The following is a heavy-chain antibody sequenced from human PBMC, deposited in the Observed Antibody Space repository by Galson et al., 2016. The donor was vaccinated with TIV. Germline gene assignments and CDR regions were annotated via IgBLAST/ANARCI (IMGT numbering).Heavy chain of an antibody. D-gene: IGHD3-10*01. J-gene: IGHJ3*01. CDR2: INPKTGAT. CDR1: GGSLISYA. CDR3: ARSDSYYKYALDV. V-gene: IGHV1-2*02. Sequence: SVKVSCKASGGSLISYAISWVRQAPGQGLEWMGGINPKTGATTYAQEFQGRITMTRDTSASTVYMDLNRLQSDDTAVYYCARSDSYYKYALDVWGQGTTVTVSS.